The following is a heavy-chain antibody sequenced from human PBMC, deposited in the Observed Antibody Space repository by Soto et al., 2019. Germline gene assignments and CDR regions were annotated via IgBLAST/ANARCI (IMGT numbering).Heavy chain of an antibody. V-gene: IGHV4-4*02. CDR3: ARYEAVAGTDFDY. J-gene: IGHJ4*02. CDR2: IYHSGST. D-gene: IGHD6-19*01. CDR1: GGSISSSNW. Sequence: PSETLSLTCAVSGGSISSSNWWSWVRQPPGKGLEWIGEIYHSGSTNYNPSLKSRVTISVDKSKNQFSLKLSSVTAADTAVYYCARYEAVAGTDFDYWRQGTLVTVSS.